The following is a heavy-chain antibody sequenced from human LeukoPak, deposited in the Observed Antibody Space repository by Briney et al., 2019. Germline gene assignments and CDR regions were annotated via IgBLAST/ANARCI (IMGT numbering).Heavy chain of an antibody. Sequence: ASVKVSCKASGYTFTSYYMHWVRQAPGQGLEWMGIINPSGGSTSYAQKFQGRVTMTRDMSTSTVYMELSSLRSEDTAVYYCARDGLITIFGVVVGNWFDPWGQGTLVTVSS. V-gene: IGHV1-46*01. D-gene: IGHD3-3*01. CDR2: INPSGGST. CDR3: ARDGLITIFGVVVGNWFDP. CDR1: GYTFTSYY. J-gene: IGHJ5*02.